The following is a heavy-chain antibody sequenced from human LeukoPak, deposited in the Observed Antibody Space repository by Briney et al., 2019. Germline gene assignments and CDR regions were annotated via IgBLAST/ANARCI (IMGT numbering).Heavy chain of an antibody. Sequence: ASVKVSCKASGYSLTSYDMHWVRQAPGQGLEWMGMINPSGVSTSYAQKFKDRVTMTRDTSTSTVYMELSSLKSEDTAAYYYSRVASVSGGWRNYYYMDVWGKGTTVTASS. CDR1: GYSLTSYD. V-gene: IGHV1-46*03. J-gene: IGHJ6*03. CDR3: SRVASVSGGWRNYYYMDV. CDR2: INPSGVST. D-gene: IGHD6-19*01.